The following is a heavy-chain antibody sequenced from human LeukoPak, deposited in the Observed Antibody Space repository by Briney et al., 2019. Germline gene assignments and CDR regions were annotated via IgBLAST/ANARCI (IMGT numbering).Heavy chain of an antibody. J-gene: IGHJ4*02. V-gene: IGHV4-30-4*01. Sequence: DPSETLFLTCSVSGGSISSGDYYWSWIRQPPGEGLEWIGYIYYSGSTFYNPSLRSRVAISVDTSKNRFSLRLTSVTAADTAVYYCARAQIASKVDYWGQGTLVTVSS. CDR3: ARAQIASKVDY. D-gene: IGHD2-15*01. CDR1: GGSISSGDYY. CDR2: IYYSGST.